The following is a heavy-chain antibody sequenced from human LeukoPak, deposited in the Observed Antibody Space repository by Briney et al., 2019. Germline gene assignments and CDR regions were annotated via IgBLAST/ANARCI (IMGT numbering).Heavy chain of an antibody. D-gene: IGHD3-10*01. J-gene: IGHJ3*02. V-gene: IGHV3-7*03. CDR1: AFTFSSYW. Sequence: AGGSLRLSCAASAFTFSSYWMSWVRQAPGKGLGWVANIKQDGSEKYYVDSVKGRFTISRDNAKNSLYLQMNSLRAEGTAVYYCARDTTYYGSGSYYSDAFDIWGQGTMVTVSS. CDR3: ARDTTYYGSGSYYSDAFDI. CDR2: IKQDGSEK.